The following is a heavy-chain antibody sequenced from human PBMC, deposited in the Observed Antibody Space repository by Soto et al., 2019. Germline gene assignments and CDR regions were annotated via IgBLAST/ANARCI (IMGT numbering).Heavy chain of an antibody. J-gene: IGHJ6*02. Sequence: QVQLEQSGAEVKKPGSSAKVSCKASGGTFSNSAISWVRQAPGQGLEWMGGIMPIFRTPDYAQKFQGRVTITADESTTTAYMELSGLKPDDTAVYYCARDKDRAQLGGNYYYILDVWGQGTTVTVSS. CDR3: ARDKDRAQLGGNYYYILDV. D-gene: IGHD3-3*02. V-gene: IGHV1-69*12. CDR1: GGTFSNSA. CDR2: IMPIFRTP.